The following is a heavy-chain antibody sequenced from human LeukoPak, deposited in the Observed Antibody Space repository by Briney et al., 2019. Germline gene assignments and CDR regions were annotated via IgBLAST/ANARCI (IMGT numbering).Heavy chain of an antibody. Sequence: GGSLRLSCAASGFTFSSYAMHWVRQAPGKGLEWVSYISSSGSTIYYADSVKGRFTISRDNAKNSLYLQMNSLRAEDTAVYYCARDRNGEYFDLWGRGTLVTVSS. CDR3: ARDRNGEYFDL. J-gene: IGHJ2*01. CDR1: GFTFSSYA. V-gene: IGHV3-48*03. D-gene: IGHD4-11*01. CDR2: ISSSGSTI.